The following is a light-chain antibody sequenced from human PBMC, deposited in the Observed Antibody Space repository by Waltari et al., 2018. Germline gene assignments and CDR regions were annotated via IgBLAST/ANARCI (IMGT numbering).Light chain of an antibody. CDR1: QSVGGN. CDR3: QQYNDWPLYT. Sequence: IVMTQSPATLSVSPGERATLSCRASQSVGGNLAWYQQKPGQAPRLLIYGASTWVTGLPARFSGSGSETDFTLTISILQSEDFAVYYCQQYNDWPLYTFGQGTKLEIK. J-gene: IGKJ2*01. CDR2: GAS. V-gene: IGKV3-15*01.